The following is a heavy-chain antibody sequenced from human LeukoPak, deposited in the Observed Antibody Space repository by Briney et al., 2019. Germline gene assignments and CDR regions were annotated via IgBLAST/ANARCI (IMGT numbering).Heavy chain of an antibody. CDR3: AKDRSIGTYYTFDS. CDR2: VSGSGAIA. J-gene: IGHJ4*02. Sequence: GGSLRLSCAASGFTFNNYAMSWVRQAPGKGLQCGSTVSGSGAIAYYTDSDKGRFTISRDNSKNTLYLQMSSLTAKDTAVYYCAKDRSIGTYYTFDSWGQGTLVTVSS. CDR1: GFTFNNYA. V-gene: IGHV3-23*01. D-gene: IGHD1-26*01.